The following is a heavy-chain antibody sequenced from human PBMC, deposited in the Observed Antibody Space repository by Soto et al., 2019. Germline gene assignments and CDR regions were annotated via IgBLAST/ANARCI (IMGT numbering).Heavy chain of an antibody. Sequence: EVQLLESGGGLVQPGGSLRLSCAASGFTFSSYAMSWVRQAPGKGLEWVSAISGSGGSTYYADSVKGRFTISRDNXKXXLYLKMNSLRAEDTAVYYCAKESSSWYYYYYGMDVWGQGTTVTVSS. V-gene: IGHV3-23*01. J-gene: IGHJ6*02. CDR2: ISGSGGST. CDR1: GFTFSSYA. D-gene: IGHD6-13*01. CDR3: AKESSSWYYYYYGMDV.